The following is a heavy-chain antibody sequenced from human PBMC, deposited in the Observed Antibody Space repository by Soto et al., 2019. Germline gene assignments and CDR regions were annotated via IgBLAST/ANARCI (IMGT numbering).Heavy chain of an antibody. CDR1: GGTFSSYA. Sequence: SVKVSCKASGGTFSSYAISWVRQAPGQGLEWMGGIIPIFGTANYAQKFQGRVTITADKSTSTAYMELSSLRSEDTAVYYCARLYCSSTSSQGQYYYGMDVWGQGTTVTVSS. J-gene: IGHJ6*02. CDR2: IIPIFGTA. CDR3: ARLYCSSTSSQGQYYYGMDV. D-gene: IGHD2-2*01. V-gene: IGHV1-69*06.